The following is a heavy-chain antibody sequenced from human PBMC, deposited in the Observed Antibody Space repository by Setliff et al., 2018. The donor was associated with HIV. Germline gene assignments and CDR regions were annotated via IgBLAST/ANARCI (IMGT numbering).Heavy chain of an antibody. J-gene: IGHJ4*02. D-gene: IGHD3-9*01. Sequence: ASVKVSCKASGYKFTGHHIQWMRQAPGQGLEWMGRINPNMGDTQYAQKFQGRIIMTRDTSINTIYMELSSLTSDDTTLYYCARQDIPTGYYLFDYWGQGTQVTVS. V-gene: IGHV1-2*06. CDR3: ARQDIPTGYYLFDY. CDR2: INPNMGDT. CDR1: GYKFTGHH.